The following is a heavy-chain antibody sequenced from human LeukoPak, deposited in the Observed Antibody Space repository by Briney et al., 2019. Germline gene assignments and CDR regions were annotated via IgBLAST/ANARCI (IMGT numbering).Heavy chain of an antibody. V-gene: IGHV3-21*01. J-gene: IGHJ4*02. CDR3: ATQWFGELLPDY. CDR1: GFTFSSYS. D-gene: IGHD3-10*01. CDR2: ISGTSGYI. Sequence: GGSLRLSCAASGFTFSSYSMNWVRQAPGKGLEWASSISGTSGYIYYADSVKGRFTISRDNAKNSLYLQMNSLRAEDTAVYYCATQWFGELLPDYWGQGTLVTVSS.